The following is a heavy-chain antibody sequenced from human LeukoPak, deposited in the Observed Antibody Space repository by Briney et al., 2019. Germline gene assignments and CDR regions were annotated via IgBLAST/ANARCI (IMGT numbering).Heavy chain of an antibody. V-gene: IGHV1-2*02. CDR3: ARKGGAVLTGYHY. J-gene: IGHJ4*02. CDR1: GYTFTRFH. Sequence: ASVKVSCKASGYTFTRFHIHWVRQAPGQGLEWMGWINPNTGGTSYAQRFQGRVTMTRGTSISTAYMELSSLRSDDTAVFYCARKGGAVLTGYHYWGQGTLVTVSS. D-gene: IGHD3-9*01. CDR2: INPNTGGT.